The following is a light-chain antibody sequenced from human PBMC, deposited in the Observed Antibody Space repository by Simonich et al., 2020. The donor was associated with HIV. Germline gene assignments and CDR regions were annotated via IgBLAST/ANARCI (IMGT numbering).Light chain of an antibody. CDR3: QQYYAAPIT. CDR2: WAS. J-gene: IGKJ5*01. V-gene: IGKV4-1*01. Sequence: DIVMTQSPDSLAVSLGERATINCKSSQSLLSNNKNFLAWLQHKTGQPPKMLIYWASTRESGVPDRFSGSGSGTDFTLTISSLQAEDVAVYYCQQYYAAPITFGQGTRLEI. CDR1: QSLLSNNKNF.